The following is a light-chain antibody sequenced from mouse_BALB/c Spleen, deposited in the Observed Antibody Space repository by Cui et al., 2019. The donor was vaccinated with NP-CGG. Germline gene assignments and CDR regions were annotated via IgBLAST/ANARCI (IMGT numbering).Light chain of an antibody. CDR1: TGAVTTSNY. Sequence: HAVVTQESAPTTSPGETVTLTCRSSTGAVTTSNYANWVQEKPDHLFTGLIGGTINRAPGVPARFSGSLIGDKAALTITGAQTEDEAIYFCALWYSNHWVFGGGTKLTVL. J-gene: IGLJ1*01. CDR2: GTI. CDR3: ALWYSNHWV. V-gene: IGLV1*01.